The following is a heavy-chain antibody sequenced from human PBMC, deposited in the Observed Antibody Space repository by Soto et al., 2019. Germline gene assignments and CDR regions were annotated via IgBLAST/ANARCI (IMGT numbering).Heavy chain of an antibody. CDR3: ARAKPSGRYGY. V-gene: IGHV3-48*02. CDR1: GFTFSDYS. CDR2: ISSSSSTI. D-gene: IGHD1-26*01. Sequence: VQLVESGGGLVQPGGSLRLSCAASGFTFSDYSMNWVRQAPGKGLEWVSYISSSSSTIYSADSVKGRVTISRDNAKNSLYLQMNSLSDEYTAGSYCARAKPSGRYGYWGQGTLVTVSS. J-gene: IGHJ4*02.